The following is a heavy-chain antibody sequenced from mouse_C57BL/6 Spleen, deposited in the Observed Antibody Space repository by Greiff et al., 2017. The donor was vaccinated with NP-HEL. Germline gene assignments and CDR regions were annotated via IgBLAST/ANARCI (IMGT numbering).Heavy chain of an antibody. Sequence: VKLQESGAELARPGASVKLSCKASGYTFTSYGISWVKQRTGQGLEWIGEIYPRSGNTYYNEKFKGKATLTADKSSSTAYMELRSLTSEDSAVYFCARRGPYDYDDYFDYWGQGTTLTVSS. CDR3: ARRGPYDYDDYFDY. V-gene: IGHV1-81*01. D-gene: IGHD2-4*01. J-gene: IGHJ2*01. CDR2: IYPRSGNT. CDR1: GYTFTSYG.